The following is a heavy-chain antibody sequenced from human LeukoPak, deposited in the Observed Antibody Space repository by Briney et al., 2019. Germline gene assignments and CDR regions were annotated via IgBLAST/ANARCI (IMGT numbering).Heavy chain of an antibody. J-gene: IGHJ4*02. D-gene: IGHD1-7*01. Sequence: PGGSLRLSCAASGFTFDDYAMHWVRQAPGKGLEWVSLISWDGGSTYYADSVKGRFTISRDNSKNSLYLQMNSLRAEDTALYYCAKSTTGINWNYSFDYWGQGTLVTVSS. CDR3: AKSTTGINWNYSFDY. CDR2: ISWDGGST. CDR1: GFTFDDYA. V-gene: IGHV3-43D*04.